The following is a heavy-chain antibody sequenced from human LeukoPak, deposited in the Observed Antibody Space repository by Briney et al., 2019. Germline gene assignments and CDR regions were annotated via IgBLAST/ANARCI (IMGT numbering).Heavy chain of an antibody. J-gene: IGHJ3*01. CDR3: ATIAATGLSRDAFDF. D-gene: IGHD6-13*01. V-gene: IGHV3-21*01. Sequence: GGSLRLSCAASGFTFSDYNMIWARQAPGKALEWVSSISSSSRFVFYRDSFRGRFTIYRDNAENSLYLQMNSLRVEDTAIYYCATIAATGLSRDAFDFWGHGTMVTVSS. CDR1: GFTFSDYN. CDR2: ISSSSRFV.